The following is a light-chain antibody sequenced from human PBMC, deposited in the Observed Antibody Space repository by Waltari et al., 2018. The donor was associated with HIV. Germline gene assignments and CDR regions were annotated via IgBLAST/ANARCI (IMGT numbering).Light chain of an antibody. CDR1: TPNVWTIYL. Sequence: QSVLTQPPSVSGAPGHRVTISCSGSTPNVWTIYLLHWYQQLPGIAPKLLISGDSNRPSGVPDRFSASKSGTSGSLTITGLQPEDEADYYCQTFDITLGGFYVFGTGTKVTVL. CDR2: GDS. V-gene: IGLV1-40*01. J-gene: IGLJ1*01. CDR3: QTFDITLGGFYV.